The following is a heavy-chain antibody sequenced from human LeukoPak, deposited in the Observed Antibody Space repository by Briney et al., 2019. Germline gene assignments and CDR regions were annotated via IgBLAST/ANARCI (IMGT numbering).Heavy chain of an antibody. J-gene: IGHJ2*01. D-gene: IGHD5-12*01. CDR3: ARGRGYSGYETNWYFDL. Sequence: GASVKVSCKASGYTFTDYYMHWVRQAPGQGLEWMGWINPNSGGTNYAQKFRGRVTMTRDTSISTAYMELSRLRSDATAVYYCARGRGYSGYETNWYFDLWGRGTLVTVSS. CDR1: GYTFTDYY. CDR2: INPNSGGT. V-gene: IGHV1-2*02.